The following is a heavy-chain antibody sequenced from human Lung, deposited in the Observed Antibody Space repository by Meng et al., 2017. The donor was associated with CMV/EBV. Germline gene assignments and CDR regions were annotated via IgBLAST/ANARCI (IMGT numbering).Heavy chain of an antibody. D-gene: IGHD6-13*01. J-gene: IGHJ4*03. CDR3: ARDRGDANSWYEADY. V-gene: IGHV1-46*01. Sequence: ASXXVSXKASGYPFTIYYKHWVRQAPGQGLEWMGIINPSAGGTSYAQKFRGRLTMTRDTSTSTVHMELTSLRSEDTAVYYCARDRGDANSWYEADYWGQGTXVTVSS. CDR1: GYPFTIYY. CDR2: INPSAGGT.